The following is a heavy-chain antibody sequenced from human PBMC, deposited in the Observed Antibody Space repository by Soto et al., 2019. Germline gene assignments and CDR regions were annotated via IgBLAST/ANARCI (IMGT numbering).Heavy chain of an antibody. CDR2: INAGDGNT. Sequence: ASVKVSCKASGYTFTSYAMHWVRQAPGQRLEWMGWINAGDGNTKYSQKFQGRVTITRDTSASTAYMELSSLRSEDTAVYYCAGSIAARRQLGSEFDYWGQGTLVTVSS. CDR1: GYTFTSYA. J-gene: IGHJ4*02. V-gene: IGHV1-3*01. D-gene: IGHD6-6*01. CDR3: AGSIAARRQLGSEFDY.